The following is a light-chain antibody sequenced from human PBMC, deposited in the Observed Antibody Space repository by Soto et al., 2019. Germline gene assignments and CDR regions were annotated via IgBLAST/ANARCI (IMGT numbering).Light chain of an antibody. V-gene: IGLV2-23*01. CDR3: SSYAGGSTMM. Sequence: QSALAQPASVSGSPGQSITISCTGTNGDVGGYQLVSWYQQHPDQAPKVMIYDATKRPSGVSSRFSGSKSGNTASLTISGLQAEDEAHYYCSSYAGGSTMMSGGGTKVTVL. J-gene: IGLJ3*02. CDR2: DAT. CDR1: NGDVGGYQL.